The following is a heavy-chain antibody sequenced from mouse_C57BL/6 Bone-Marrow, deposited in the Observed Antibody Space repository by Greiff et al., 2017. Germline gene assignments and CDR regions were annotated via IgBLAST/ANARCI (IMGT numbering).Heavy chain of an antibody. J-gene: IGHJ2*01. CDR2: INPNNGGT. V-gene: IGHV1-26*01. CDR1: GYTFTDYY. D-gene: IGHD2-5*01. Sequence: EVQLQQSGPELVKPGASVKISCKASGYTFTDYYMNWVKQSHGKSLEWIGDINPNNGGTSYNQKFKGKATLTVDKSSSTAYMELRSLTSEDSAVYYCASSYSNYFDYWGQGTTLTVSS. CDR3: ASSYSNYFDY.